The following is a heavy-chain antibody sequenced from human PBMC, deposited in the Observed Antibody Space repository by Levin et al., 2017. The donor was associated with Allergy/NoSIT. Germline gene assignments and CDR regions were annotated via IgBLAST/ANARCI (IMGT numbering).Heavy chain of an antibody. V-gene: IGHV1-18*01. CDR2: IAAYNGKT. J-gene: IGHJ6*02. Sequence: GESLKISCKASGYDFTTYVITWVRQAPGQGLEWLGWIAAYNGKTSYPQNLQGRVTVTMDTTTTTAFLELRSLRSDDTAVYYCAGLTADYYFSLDLWGQGTPVTVSS. D-gene: IGHD2-21*02. CDR3: AGLTADYYFSLDL. CDR1: GYDFTTYV.